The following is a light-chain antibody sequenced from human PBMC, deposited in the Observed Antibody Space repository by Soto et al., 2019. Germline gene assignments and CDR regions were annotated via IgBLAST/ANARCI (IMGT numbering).Light chain of an antibody. CDR3: QQANSFPYT. Sequence: DIVMTESPDSLAVSLGERATINCKSSQTVLDNSNNKANLTRYQQKPGLPPKLIIYWASTRELGVPDRFSGSGSGTDFTLTISSLQAEDSATYYCQQANSFPYTFGHGTKVDIK. CDR2: WAS. CDR1: QTVLDNSNNKAN. V-gene: IGKV4-1*01. J-gene: IGKJ2*01.